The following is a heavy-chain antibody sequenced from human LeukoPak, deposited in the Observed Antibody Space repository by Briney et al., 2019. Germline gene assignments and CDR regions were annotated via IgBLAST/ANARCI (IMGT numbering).Heavy chain of an antibody. J-gene: IGHJ6*02. D-gene: IGHD3-3*01. CDR1: GGSISSYY. CDR2: IYTSGST. Sequence: KASETLSLTCTVSGGSISSYYWSWIRQPAGKGLEWIGRIYTSGSTNYNPSLKSRVTMSVDTSKNQFSLKLSSVTAADTAVYYCAREYYDFPYYYYGVDVWGQGTTVTVSS. CDR3: AREYYDFPYYYYGVDV. V-gene: IGHV4-4*07.